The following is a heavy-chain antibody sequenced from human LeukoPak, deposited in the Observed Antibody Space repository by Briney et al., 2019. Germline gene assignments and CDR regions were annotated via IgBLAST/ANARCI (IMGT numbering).Heavy chain of an antibody. CDR3: ARTTTYSSGWYGAY. CDR2: ISGGDSET. V-gene: IGHV5-51*01. J-gene: IGHJ4*02. CDR1: GYRYSDYW. Sequence: GEPLKISCKGSGYRYSDYWIGWVRQMPGKGLEWMGIISGGDSETRYSPSLQGQVTISADKSINTAYLQWSSLKASDTAMYYCARTTTYSSGWYGAYWGQGTLVTVSS. D-gene: IGHD6-19*01.